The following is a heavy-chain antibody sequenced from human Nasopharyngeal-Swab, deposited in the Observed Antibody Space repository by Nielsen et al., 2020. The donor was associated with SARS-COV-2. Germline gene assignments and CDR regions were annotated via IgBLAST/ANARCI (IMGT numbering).Heavy chain of an antibody. V-gene: IGHV3-7*01. CDR3: ARGRVYDDY. CDR1: GFTFSSSL. Sequence: ESLKISCAASGFTFSSSLMSWVRQAPGKGLEWVANIKQDGSEKYYVDSVKGRFTISRDNAKNSLYLQMNSLRAEDTAVYYCARGRVYDDYWGQGTLVTVSS. D-gene: IGHD6-13*01. CDR2: IKQDGSEK. J-gene: IGHJ4*02.